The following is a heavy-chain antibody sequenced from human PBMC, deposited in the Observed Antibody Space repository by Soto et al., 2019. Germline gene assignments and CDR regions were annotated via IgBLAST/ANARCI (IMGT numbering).Heavy chain of an antibody. CDR1: GDSISSPSYY. Sequence: QLQLQESGPGLVKPSETLSLTCPVSGDSISSPSYYWGWIRQSPEKGLEWIGSIYYSGSTYYKPSLKSRVSISIDTSKNRFSLKLHFVTVADTAIYYCVRQMGRGWFAPWGQGTLVSVSS. D-gene: IGHD3-10*01. J-gene: IGHJ5*02. V-gene: IGHV4-39*01. CDR2: IYYSGST. CDR3: VRQMGRGWFAP.